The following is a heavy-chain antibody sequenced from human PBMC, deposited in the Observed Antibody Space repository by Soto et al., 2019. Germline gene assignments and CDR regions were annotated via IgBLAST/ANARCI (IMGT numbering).Heavy chain of an antibody. J-gene: IGHJ6*02. CDR1: GYTFTSYG. Sequence: ASVKVSCKASGYTFTSYGISWVRQAPGQGLEWMGWISAYNGNTNYAQKLQGRVTMTTDTSTSTAYMELRSLRSDDTAVYYCAREKAAAGYYYYYGMDVWGQGTTVTVSS. CDR2: ISAYNGNT. V-gene: IGHV1-18*01. CDR3: AREKAAAGYYYYYGMDV. D-gene: IGHD6-13*01.